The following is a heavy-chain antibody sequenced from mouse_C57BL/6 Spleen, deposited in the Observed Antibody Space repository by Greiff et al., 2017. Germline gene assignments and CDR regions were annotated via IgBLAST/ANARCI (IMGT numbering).Heavy chain of an antibody. D-gene: IGHD1-1*01. Sequence: QVHVKQPGTELVKPGASVKLSCKASGYTFTSYWMHWVKQRPGQGLEWIGNINPSNGGTNYNEKFKSKATLTVDKSSSTAYMQLSSLTSEDSAVYYCATPITTVATDYWGQGTTLTVSS. J-gene: IGHJ2*01. CDR3: ATPITTVATDY. V-gene: IGHV1-53*01. CDR2: INPSNGGT. CDR1: GYTFTSYW.